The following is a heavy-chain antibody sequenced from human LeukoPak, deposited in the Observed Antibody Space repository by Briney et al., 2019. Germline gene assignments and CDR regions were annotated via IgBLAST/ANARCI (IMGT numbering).Heavy chain of an antibody. D-gene: IGHD3-10*01. CDR3: ARDIKPYYYAMDV. J-gene: IGHJ6*02. CDR2: ISSSGITI. Sequence: GGSLRLSCAASGLTFSDYYMSWIRQAPGKGLEWVSYISSSGITIYYADSVKGRFTISRDNAKNSLFLQMSSLRAEDTAVYYCARDIKPYYYAMDVWGQGTTVTVSS. V-gene: IGHV3-11*01. CDR1: GLTFSDYY.